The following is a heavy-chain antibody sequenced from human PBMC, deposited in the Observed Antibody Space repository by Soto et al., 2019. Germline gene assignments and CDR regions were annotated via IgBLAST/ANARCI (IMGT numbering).Heavy chain of an antibody. D-gene: IGHD2-2*02. CDR3: ASSMEYCSSTSCYRGYYYYGMDV. Sequence: SVKVSCKASGGTFSSYAISWVRQAPVQGLEWMGGIIPIFGTANYAQKFQGRVTITADKSTSTAYMELSSLRSEDTAVYYCASSMEYCSSTSCYRGYYYYGMDVWGQGTTVTVSS. V-gene: IGHV1-69*06. J-gene: IGHJ6*02. CDR2: IIPIFGTA. CDR1: GGTFSSYA.